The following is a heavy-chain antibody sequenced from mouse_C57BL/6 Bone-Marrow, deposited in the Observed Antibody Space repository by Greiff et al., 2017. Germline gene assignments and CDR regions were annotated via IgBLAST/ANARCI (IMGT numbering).Heavy chain of an antibody. D-gene: IGHD1-1*01. J-gene: IGHJ3*01. V-gene: IGHV1-81*01. CDR2: IYPRSGNT. CDR1: GYTFTSYG. Sequence: QVQLQQSGAELARPGASVKLSCKASGYTFTSYGISWVKQRTGQGLEWIGEIYPRSGNTYYNEKFKGKATLTADKSSSTAYMELRSLTSEDSAVYFCARGEYGSSYTFAYWGQGTLVTVSA. CDR3: ARGEYGSSYTFAY.